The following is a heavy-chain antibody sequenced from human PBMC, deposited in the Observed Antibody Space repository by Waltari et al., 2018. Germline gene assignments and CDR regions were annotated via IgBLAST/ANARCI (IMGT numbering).Heavy chain of an antibody. J-gene: IGHJ6*02. CDR1: GFTFDDYA. CDR3: AKDMGGYSSSWYGGMDV. Sequence: EVQLVESGGVVVQPGGSLRLSCAASGFTFDDYAMHWVRQAPGKGLEWVSLISWDGGSTNYADSVKGRFTVSRDNSKNSLYLQMNSLRAEDTALYYCAKDMGGYSSSWYGGMDVWGQGTTVTVSS. D-gene: IGHD6-13*01. V-gene: IGHV3-43D*04. CDR2: ISWDGGST.